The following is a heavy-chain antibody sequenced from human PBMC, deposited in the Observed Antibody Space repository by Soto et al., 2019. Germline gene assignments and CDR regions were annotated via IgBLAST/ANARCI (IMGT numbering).Heavy chain of an antibody. CDR3: AMLGGWSGGSSGMDV. J-gene: IGHJ6*02. V-gene: IGHV3-72*01. D-gene: IGHD6-19*01. CDR2: IRRKANSYTT. Sequence: EVQLVESGGGLIQPGGSLRLSCAASGFTVSSNYMSWVRQAPGKGLEWVGRIRRKANSYTTEYAASVKGRFTISRDDSKNSLYLQMNSLKSEDTAVYYCAMLGGWSGGSSGMDVWGQGTTVTVSS. CDR1: GFTVSSNY.